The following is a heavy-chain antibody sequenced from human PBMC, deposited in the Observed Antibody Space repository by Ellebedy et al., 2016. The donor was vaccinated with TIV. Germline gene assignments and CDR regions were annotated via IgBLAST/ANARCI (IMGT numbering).Heavy chain of an antibody. D-gene: IGHD1-14*01. CDR3: ARGRSGTYIHHAFDY. J-gene: IGHJ4*02. CDR2: ISSSSSYI. Sequence: LSLTCAASGFTFSSYSMNWVRQAPGKGLEWVSSISSSSSYIYYADSVKGRFTISRDNAKNSLYLQMNSLRAEDTAVYYCARGRSGTYIHHAFDYWGQGTLVTVSS. V-gene: IGHV3-21*01. CDR1: GFTFSSYS.